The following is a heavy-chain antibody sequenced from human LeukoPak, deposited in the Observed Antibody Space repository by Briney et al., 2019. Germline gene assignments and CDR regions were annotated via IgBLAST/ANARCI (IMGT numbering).Heavy chain of an antibody. D-gene: IGHD6-13*01. CDR3: ARVATAGFRFDP. CDR1: GYTFTSYA. CDR2: INAGNGNT. Sequence: ASVKVSCKASGYTFTSYAMHWVRQAPGQRLEWMGWINAGNGNTKYSQEFQGRVTITRDTSASTAYMELSSLRSEDTAVYYCARVATAGFRFDPWGQGTLVTVSS. V-gene: IGHV1-3*03. J-gene: IGHJ5*02.